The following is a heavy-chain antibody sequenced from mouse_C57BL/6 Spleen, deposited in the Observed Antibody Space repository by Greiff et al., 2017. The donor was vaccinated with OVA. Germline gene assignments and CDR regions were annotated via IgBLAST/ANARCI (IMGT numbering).Heavy chain of an antibody. CDR3: ARIYYYGSSYPYYYAMDY. CDR2: INPNNGGP. CDR1: GYTFTDYN. D-gene: IGHD1-1*01. J-gene: IGHJ4*01. V-gene: IGHV1-18*01. Sequence: EVQLQQSGPELVKPGASVKIPCKASGYTFTDYNMDWVKQSHGKSLEWIGDINPNNGGPIYNQKFKGKATLTVDKSSSTAYMELRSLTSEDTAVYYCARIYYYGSSYPYYYAMDYWGQGTSVTVSS.